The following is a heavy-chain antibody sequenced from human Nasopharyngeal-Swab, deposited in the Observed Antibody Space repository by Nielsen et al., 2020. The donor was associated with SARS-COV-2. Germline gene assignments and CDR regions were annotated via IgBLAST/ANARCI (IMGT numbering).Heavy chain of an antibody. D-gene: IGHD3-10*01. CDR3: ARDFYGSGSYYNAYGMDV. Sequence: WIRQPPGKGLEWVSAISGSGGSTYYADSVKGRFTISRDNSKNTLYLQMNSLRAEDTAVYYCARDFYGSGSYYNAYGMDVWGQGTTVTVSS. CDR2: ISGSGGST. J-gene: IGHJ6*02. V-gene: IGHV3-23*01.